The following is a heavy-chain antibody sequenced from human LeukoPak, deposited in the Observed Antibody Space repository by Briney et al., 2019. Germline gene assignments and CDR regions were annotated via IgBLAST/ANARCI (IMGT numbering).Heavy chain of an antibody. CDR3: AKDRWQQLFSRFDY. CDR2: ISGSGGST. CDR1: GFTFSSYA. D-gene: IGHD6-13*01. J-gene: IGHJ4*02. Sequence: GGSLRLSCAASGFTFSSYAMHWVRQAPGKGLEWVSAISGSGGSTYYADSVKGRFTISRDNSKNTLYLQMNSLRAEDTAVYYCAKDRWQQLFSRFDYWGQGTLVTASS. V-gene: IGHV3-23*01.